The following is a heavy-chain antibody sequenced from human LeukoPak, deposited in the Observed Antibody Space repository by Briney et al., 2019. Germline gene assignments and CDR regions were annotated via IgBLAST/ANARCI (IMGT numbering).Heavy chain of an antibody. CDR3: ASDITIFGVVN. CDR2: INPSGGST. D-gene: IGHD3-3*01. CDR1: GYTFTSYY. V-gene: IGHV1-46*03. Sequence: ASVKVSCKASGYTFTSYYMHWVRQAPRQGLEWMGIINPSGGSTSYAQKFQGRVTMTRDTSTSTVYMELSSLRSEDTAVYYCASDITIFGVVNWGQGTLVTVSS. J-gene: IGHJ4*02.